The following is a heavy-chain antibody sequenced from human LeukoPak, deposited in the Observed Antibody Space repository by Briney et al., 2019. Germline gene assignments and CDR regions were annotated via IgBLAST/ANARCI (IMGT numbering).Heavy chain of an antibody. CDR1: GFTFSSYA. J-gene: IGHJ6*02. CDR3: ARVKAVAGRVDYYYYVMDV. CDR2: ISYDGSNK. V-gene: IGHV3-30-3*01. Sequence: GRSLGLSCAASGFTFSSYAMHWVRQAPGKRLEWVAVISYDGSNKYYADSVKGRFTISRDNSKNTLYLQMNSLRPEDTAVYYCARVKAVAGRVDYYYYVMDVWGQGTTVTVSS. D-gene: IGHD6-19*01.